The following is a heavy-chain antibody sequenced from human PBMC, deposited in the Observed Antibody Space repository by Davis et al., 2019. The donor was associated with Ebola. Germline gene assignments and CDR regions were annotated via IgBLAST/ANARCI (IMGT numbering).Heavy chain of an antibody. CDR1: GYTFTGYY. V-gene: IGHV1-2*06. Sequence: ASVKVSCKASGYTFTGYYMHWVRQAPGQGLEWMGRINPNSGGTNYAQKFQGRVTMTRDTSISTAYMELSRLRSDDTAVYYCARDTYYYDSPYYFNYWGQGTLVTVSS. CDR2: INPNSGGT. J-gene: IGHJ4*02. CDR3: ARDTYYYDSPYYFNY. D-gene: IGHD3-22*01.